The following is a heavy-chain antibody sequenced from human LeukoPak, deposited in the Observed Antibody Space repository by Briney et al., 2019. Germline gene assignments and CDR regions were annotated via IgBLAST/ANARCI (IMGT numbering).Heavy chain of an antibody. Sequence: GGSLRLSCAVSGFTFSTYWMSWVRQAPGKGLEWVANIKPGGNGEYYVDSVRGRFTISRDNARNSLYLQMNSLRAEDTAVYYCARDSSIATAGSDYWGQGTLVTVSS. V-gene: IGHV3-7*01. CDR2: IKPGGNGE. CDR3: ARDSSIATAGSDY. D-gene: IGHD6-13*01. J-gene: IGHJ4*02. CDR1: GFTFSTYW.